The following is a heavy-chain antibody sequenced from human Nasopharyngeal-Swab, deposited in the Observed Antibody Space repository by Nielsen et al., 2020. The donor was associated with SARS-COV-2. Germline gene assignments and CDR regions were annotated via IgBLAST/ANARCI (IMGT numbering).Heavy chain of an antibody. Sequence: GESLKISCIASGFTFNIYAMAWVRRTPGRGLQWVSGISASGGSTYYTDSVKGRFAVSRDNSRNTLYLQMHSLRVEDTALYYCATDDVVRGDAFDIWGQGTMVTVSS. CDR2: ISASGGST. J-gene: IGHJ3*02. CDR3: ATDDVVRGDAFDI. CDR1: GFTFNIYA. D-gene: IGHD3-10*01. V-gene: IGHV3-23*01.